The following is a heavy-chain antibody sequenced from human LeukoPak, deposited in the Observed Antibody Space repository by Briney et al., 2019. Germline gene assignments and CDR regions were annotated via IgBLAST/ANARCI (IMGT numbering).Heavy chain of an antibody. D-gene: IGHD5-12*01. CDR3: SRDRWGGGYTSRGMDV. V-gene: IGHV3-49*03. CDR2: ISSKDNDRTT. CDR1: EFTIGDFD. J-gene: IGHJ6*04. Sequence: GGTLRLYCTASEFTIGDFDSSWLRQAPGKGREWLGFISSKDNDRTTDYAACVIGRFIISSDDAKNVTYLEMNDLNIEDAAVYYCSRDRWGGGYTSRGMDVWGKGTTVTISS.